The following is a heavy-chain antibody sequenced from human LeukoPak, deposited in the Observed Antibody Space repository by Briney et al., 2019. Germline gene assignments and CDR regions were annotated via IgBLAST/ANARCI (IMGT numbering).Heavy chain of an antibody. CDR3: IEAAAGIDY. Sequence: GGSLRLSCEVSGFTFSTYSMNWVRQAPGKGLEWVGRIKSKTDGGTTDYAAPVKGRFTISRDDSKNTLYLQMNSLKTENTAVYYCIEAAAGIDYWGQGTLVTVSS. CDR2: IKSKTDGGTT. D-gene: IGHD6-13*01. V-gene: IGHV3-15*01. J-gene: IGHJ4*02. CDR1: GFTFSTYS.